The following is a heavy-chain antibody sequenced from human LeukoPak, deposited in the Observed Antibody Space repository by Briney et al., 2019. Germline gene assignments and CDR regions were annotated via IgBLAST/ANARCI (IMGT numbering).Heavy chain of an antibody. J-gene: IGHJ3*02. V-gene: IGHV4-61*02. CDR3: ARDGLWAFDI. CDR2: IYTSGNT. Sequence: SETLSLTCTVSGGSISSSRYYWSWIRQPAGKGLEWIGRIYTSGNTSYNPSLKSRLTVSVDTSKNQFSLKLSSVTAADTAVYYCARDGLWAFDIWGQGTMVTVSS. CDR1: GGSISSSRYY.